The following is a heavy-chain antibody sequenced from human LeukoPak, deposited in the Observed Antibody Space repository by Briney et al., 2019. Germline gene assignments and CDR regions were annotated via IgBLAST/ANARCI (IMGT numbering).Heavy chain of an antibody. Sequence: ASVKVSCKVSGYTLSEVSMHWVRQAPGKGLEWMGGFDPEDGETIYAQKFQGRVTMTEDTSTDTAYMELSSLRSEDTAVYYCATPGDRRAFDIWGQGTMVTVSS. CDR2: FDPEDGET. D-gene: IGHD4-17*01. V-gene: IGHV1-24*01. J-gene: IGHJ3*02. CDR1: GYTLSEVS. CDR3: ATPGDRRAFDI.